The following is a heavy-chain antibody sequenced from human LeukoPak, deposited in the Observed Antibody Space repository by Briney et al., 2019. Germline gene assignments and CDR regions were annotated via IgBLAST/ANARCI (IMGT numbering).Heavy chain of an antibody. V-gene: IGHV3-48*03. CDR1: GFIFSSYE. CDR3: AREYPDTFDY. J-gene: IGHJ4*02. CDR2: ISSSATTI. Sequence: GGSLRLSCAASGFIFSSYEMNWVRQAPGKGLEWVSYISSSATTIYYADSVRGRFTISRDNAKNSLYLQMNSLRAEDTAVYYCAREYPDTFDYWGQGTLVTVSS.